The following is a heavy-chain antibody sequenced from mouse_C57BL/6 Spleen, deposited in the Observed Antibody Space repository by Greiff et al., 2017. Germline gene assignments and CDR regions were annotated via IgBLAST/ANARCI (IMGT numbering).Heavy chain of an antibody. Sequence: QVQLQQSGAELAKPGASVKLSCKASGYTFTSYWMHWVKQRPGQGLEWIGYINPSSGYTKYNQKFKDKATLTVDKSSSTAYMQLSSLTYEDSAVYYCARVSTTVVAGDYFDCWGQGTTLTVSS. J-gene: IGHJ2*01. D-gene: IGHD1-1*01. V-gene: IGHV1-7*01. CDR2: INPSSGYT. CDR1: GYTFTSYW. CDR3: ARVSTTVVAGDYFDC.